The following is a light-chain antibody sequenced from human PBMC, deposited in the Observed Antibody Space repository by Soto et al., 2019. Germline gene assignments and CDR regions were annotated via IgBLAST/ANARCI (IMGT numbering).Light chain of an antibody. Sequence: EIVLTQSPGTLSLSPGERATLSCRPSQSVSTNYLAWYQQKPGQAPRLLMYGASSRATDIPDRFSGSGSGTDFNLTISRLEPEDFAVYYCQHYGSSYTFGQGTKLEIK. CDR2: GAS. CDR1: QSVSTNY. J-gene: IGKJ2*01. CDR3: QHYGSSYT. V-gene: IGKV3-20*01.